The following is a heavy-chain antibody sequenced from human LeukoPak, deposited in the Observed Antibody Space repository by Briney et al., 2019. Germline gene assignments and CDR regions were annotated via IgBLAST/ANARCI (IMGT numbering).Heavy chain of an antibody. CDR1: GFTFSSYA. V-gene: IGHV3-30-3*01. D-gene: IGHD3-3*01. CDR3: ARPTLHDFWSGYLGYYFDY. J-gene: IGHJ4*02. CDR2: ISYDGSNK. Sequence: GRSLRLSCAASGFTFSSYAMHWVRQAPGKGLEWVAVISYDGSNKYYADSVKGRFTISRDNSKNTLYLQMNSLRAEDTAVYYCARPTLHDFWSGYLGYYFDYWGQGTLVTVSS.